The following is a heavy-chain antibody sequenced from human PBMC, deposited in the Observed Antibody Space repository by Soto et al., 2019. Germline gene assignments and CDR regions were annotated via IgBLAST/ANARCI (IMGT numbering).Heavy chain of an antibody. Sequence: GSLRLAGTASGLSLTDYDTSWVRPAAGKGLEWVSTIGAARDPYYTGSVKHRLTIYRENARNSMFLQKNSLTVGDTAVYYCARAYTVGLPRRACHCYALHVWGQGIIVTVSS. D-gene: IGHD1-26*01. CDR2: IGAARDP. CDR1: GLSLTDYD. V-gene: IGHV3-13*05. J-gene: IGHJ6*02. CDR3: ARAYTVGLPRRACHCYALHV.